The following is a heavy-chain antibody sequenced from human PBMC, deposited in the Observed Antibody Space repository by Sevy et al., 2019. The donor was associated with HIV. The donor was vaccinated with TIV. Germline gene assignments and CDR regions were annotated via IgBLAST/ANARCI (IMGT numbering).Heavy chain of an antibody. Sequence: ASVKVSCKASGYTFTSYGISWVRQAPGQGLEWMGWISAYNGNTNYAQKLQGRVTMTTDTSTSTAYMELRSLRSDDTAVYYCVRDNPRYPSSSQRYYYYGMDVWGQGTTVTVSS. CDR3: VRDNPRYPSSSQRYYYYGMDV. CDR2: ISAYNGNT. J-gene: IGHJ6*02. V-gene: IGHV1-18*01. CDR1: GYTFTSYG. D-gene: IGHD6-13*01.